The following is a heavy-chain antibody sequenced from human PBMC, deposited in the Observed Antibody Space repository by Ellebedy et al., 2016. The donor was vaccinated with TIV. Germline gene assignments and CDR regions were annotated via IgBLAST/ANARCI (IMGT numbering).Heavy chain of an antibody. V-gene: IGHV5-51*01. J-gene: IGHJ4*02. Sequence: GESLKISXKGSGYSFTSYWIGWVRQMPGKGLEWMGIIYPGDSDTRYSPSFQGHVTISADKSISTAYLQWSSLKASDTAMYYCARHPSPYGSYYIDYWGQGTLVTVSS. CDR2: IYPGDSDT. D-gene: IGHD1-26*01. CDR3: ARHPSPYGSYYIDY. CDR1: GYSFTSYW.